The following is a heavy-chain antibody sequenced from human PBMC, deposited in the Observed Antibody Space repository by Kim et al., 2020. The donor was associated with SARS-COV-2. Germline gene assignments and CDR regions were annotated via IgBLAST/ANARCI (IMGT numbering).Heavy chain of an antibody. D-gene: IGHD3-22*01. CDR2: INPNSGGT. CDR1: GYRFTGDY. Sequence: ASVKVSCKASGYRFTGDYLHWVRQAPGQGLEWMGWINPNSGGTNYAQRFLGRVTITRDTSISTAYLELNSLNFDDSAVYFCAREGPFETSGYYYFYWGPGTQLIVSA. J-gene: IGHJ4*02. CDR3: AREGPFETSGYYYFY. V-gene: IGHV1-2*02.